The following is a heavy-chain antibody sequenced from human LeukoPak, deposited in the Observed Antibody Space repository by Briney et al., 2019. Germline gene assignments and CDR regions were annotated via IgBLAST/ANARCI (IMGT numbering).Heavy chain of an antibody. D-gene: IGHD2-15*01. J-gene: IGHJ4*02. Sequence: PSETLSLTCTVSGGSISSYYWSWIRQPPGKGLEGIGYIYYSGSTNYNPSLKSRVTISVDTSKNQFSLKLSSVTAADTAVYYCARLTINCSGGSCYSDFDYWGQGTLVTVSS. CDR3: ARLTINCSGGSCYSDFDY. CDR1: GGSISSYY. CDR2: IYYSGST. V-gene: IGHV4-59*08.